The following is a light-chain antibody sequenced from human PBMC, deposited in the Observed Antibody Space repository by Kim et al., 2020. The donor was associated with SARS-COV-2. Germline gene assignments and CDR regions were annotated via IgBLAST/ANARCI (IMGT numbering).Light chain of an antibody. CDR3: QQYKTYPWT. CDR2: KAS. Sequence: AAVGDRVTITCRASQNINSWLAWYQQKPGKAPKLLIYKASSLESGVPSRFSGSGSGTEFTLTISSLQPDDFATYYCQQYKTYPWTFVQGTKVDIK. CDR1: QNINSW. J-gene: IGKJ1*01. V-gene: IGKV1-5*03.